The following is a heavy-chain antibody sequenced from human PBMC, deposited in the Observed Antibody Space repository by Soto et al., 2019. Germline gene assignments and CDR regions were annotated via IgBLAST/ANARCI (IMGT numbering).Heavy chain of an antibody. CDR1: GGSISSYY. J-gene: IGHJ6*02. D-gene: IGHD1-26*01. Sequence: SETLSLTCTVSGGSISSYYWIWIRQPPGKGLEWIGYIYYSGSTNYNPSLKSRVTISVDTSKNQFSLKLSSVTAADTAVYYCARDRAVVGATSPVYYYYYGMDVWGQGTTVTVS. CDR2: IYYSGST. CDR3: ARDRAVVGATSPVYYYYYGMDV. V-gene: IGHV4-59*01.